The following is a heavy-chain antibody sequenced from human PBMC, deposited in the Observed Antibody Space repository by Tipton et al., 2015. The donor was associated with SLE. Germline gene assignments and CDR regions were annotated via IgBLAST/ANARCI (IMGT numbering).Heavy chain of an antibody. V-gene: IGHV4-39*07. Sequence: TLSLTCTVSNGSISSSPYYWGWIRQSPGKGLEWVGSIYYSGSTYYNPSLKSRVTISVDTSRNQCSLNLTSVTAADTAVYYCARGPYYYMDVWDKGTTVTVSS. CDR3: ARGPYYYMDV. CDR1: NGSISSSPYY. J-gene: IGHJ6*03. CDR2: IYYSGST.